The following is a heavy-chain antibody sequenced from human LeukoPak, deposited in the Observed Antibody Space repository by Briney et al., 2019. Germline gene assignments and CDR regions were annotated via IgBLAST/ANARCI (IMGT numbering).Heavy chain of an antibody. Sequence: LETLSLTCTVSGGSISSSSYYWGWIRQPPGKGLEWIGSIYYSGSTYYNPSLKSRVTISVDTSKNQFSLKLSSVTAADTAVYYCARSKYSSGWYPAYWGQGTLVTVSS. J-gene: IGHJ4*02. D-gene: IGHD6-19*01. CDR2: IYYSGST. CDR3: ARSKYSSGWYPAY. CDR1: GGSISSSSYY. V-gene: IGHV4-39*01.